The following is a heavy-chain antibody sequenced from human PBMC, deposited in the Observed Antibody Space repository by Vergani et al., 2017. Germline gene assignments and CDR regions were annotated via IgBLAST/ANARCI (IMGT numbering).Heavy chain of an antibody. CDR2: IVVGSGNT. Sequence: QMQLVQSGPEVKKPGTSVKVSCKASGFTFTSSAVQWVRQARGQRLEWIGWIVVGSGNTNYAQKFQERVTITRDMSTSTAYMELSSLRSEDAAVYYCAADRGSYYGAQDAFDIWGQGTMVTVSS. D-gene: IGHD1-26*01. CDR3: AADRGSYYGAQDAFDI. J-gene: IGHJ3*02. V-gene: IGHV1-58*01. CDR1: GFTFTSSA.